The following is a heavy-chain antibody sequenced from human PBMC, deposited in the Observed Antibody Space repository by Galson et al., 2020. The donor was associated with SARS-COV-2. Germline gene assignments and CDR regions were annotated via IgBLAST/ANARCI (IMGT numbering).Heavy chain of an antibody. Sequence: SLKISCAASGFTFSSYAMHWVRQAPGKGLEWVAVISYDGSNKYYADSVKGRFTISRDNSKNTLYLQMNSLRAEDTAVYYCAKTTVIHFDYWGQGTLVTVSS. CDR1: GFTFSSYA. CDR3: AKTTVIHFDY. CDR2: ISYDGSNK. V-gene: IGHV3-30-3*01. J-gene: IGHJ4*02. D-gene: IGHD4-17*01.